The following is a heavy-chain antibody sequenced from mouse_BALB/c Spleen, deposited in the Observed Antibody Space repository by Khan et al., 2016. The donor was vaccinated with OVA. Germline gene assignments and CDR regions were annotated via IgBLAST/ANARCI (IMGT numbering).Heavy chain of an antibody. CDR3: ARRGLRWDFDY. CDR1: GYTFINYW. Sequence: VQLQESGAELAKPGASVKMSCKASGYTFINYWILWIKQRPGQGLEWIGYINPSTGYTEYTQNFKDKATLTEDKSSSTAYMQLSSLTSEDATVYYCARRGLRWDFDYWGQGTTLTVAS. J-gene: IGHJ2*01. CDR2: INPSTGYT. D-gene: IGHD1-1*01. V-gene: IGHV1-7*01.